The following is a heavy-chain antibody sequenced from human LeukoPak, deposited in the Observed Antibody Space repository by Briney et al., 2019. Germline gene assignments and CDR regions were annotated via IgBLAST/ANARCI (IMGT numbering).Heavy chain of an antibody. CDR3: VKDAITMVRGVIFDAFDI. Sequence: GGSLRLSCSASGFTFSSYAMHWVRQAPGKGLEYVSAISSNGGSTYYADSVKGRFTISRDNSKNTMYLQMSSLRAEDTAVYYCVKDAITMVRGVIFDAFDIWGQGTMVTVSS. CDR1: GFTFSSYA. J-gene: IGHJ3*02. D-gene: IGHD3-10*01. V-gene: IGHV3-64D*06. CDR2: ISSNGGST.